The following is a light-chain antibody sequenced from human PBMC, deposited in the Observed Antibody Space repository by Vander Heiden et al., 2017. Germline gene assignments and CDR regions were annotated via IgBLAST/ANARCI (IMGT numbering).Light chain of an antibody. Sequence: DIVMTQSPASPAVSLRETATINCKSSQSVLYSSNNNNYLAWYQQKPGQPPKLLIYWASTRESGVPDRFSGSGSGTDFTLTISSLQAEDVAVYYCQQYYSTPWTFGQGTKVEIK. J-gene: IGKJ1*01. CDR2: WAS. CDR1: QSVLYSSNNNNY. CDR3: QQYYSTPWT. V-gene: IGKV4-1*01.